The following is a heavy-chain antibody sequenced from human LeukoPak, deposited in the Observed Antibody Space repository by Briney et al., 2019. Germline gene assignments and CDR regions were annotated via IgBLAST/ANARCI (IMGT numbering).Heavy chain of an antibody. V-gene: IGHV4-59*01. CDR2: IYYSGST. CDR1: GGSISSYY. J-gene: IGHJ5*02. D-gene: IGHD3-22*01. CDR3: ARDPHSSGYYYGGWFDP. Sequence: NPSETLSLTCTVSGGSISSYYWSWIRQPPGKGLEWIGYIYYSGSTNYNPSLKSRVTISVDTSKNQFSLKLSSVTAADTAVYYCARDPHSSGYYYGGWFDPWGQGTLVTVSS.